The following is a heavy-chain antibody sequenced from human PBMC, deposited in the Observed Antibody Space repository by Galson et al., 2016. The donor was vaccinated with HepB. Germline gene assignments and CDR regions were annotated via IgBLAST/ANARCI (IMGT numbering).Heavy chain of an antibody. Sequence: SVKVSCKASGGNFNNYVIYWVRQAPGQGLELMGRIIPIFNTTNYAQKFQGRVTITADESTSTAYLELSSLTSEDTAVYYCTQCPTRTGLDFWDQGTLVTVSS. D-gene: IGHD3/OR15-3a*01. CDR1: GGNFNNYV. V-gene: IGHV1-69*13. CDR2: IIPIFNTT. J-gene: IGHJ4*02. CDR3: TQCPTRTGLDF.